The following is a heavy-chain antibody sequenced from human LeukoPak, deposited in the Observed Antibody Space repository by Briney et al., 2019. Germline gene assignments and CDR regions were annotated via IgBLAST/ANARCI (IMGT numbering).Heavy chain of an antibody. CDR1: GYTFTSYG. D-gene: IGHD4-17*01. V-gene: IGHV1-18*01. J-gene: IGHJ6*02. Sequence: ASVKVSCKASGYTFTSYGISWVRQAPGQGLEWMGRISAYNGNTNYAQKLQGRVTMTTDTSTSTAYMELRSLRSDDTAVYYCAREGMTTVTPYYYYGMDVWGQGTTVTVSS. CDR2: ISAYNGNT. CDR3: AREGMTTVTPYYYYGMDV.